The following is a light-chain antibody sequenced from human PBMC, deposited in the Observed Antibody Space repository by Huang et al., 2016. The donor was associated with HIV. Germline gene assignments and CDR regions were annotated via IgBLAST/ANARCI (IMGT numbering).Light chain of an antibody. V-gene: IGKV3-11*01. CDR3: HQRSAWPLT. CDR2: GAS. Sequence: EIVLTQSPATLSLSPGERATLSCRARQNVHSFLVWYQHKPGQAPRLLMYGASNRATGIPARFRGSGSGTDFTLTITNLQSEDSAVYYCHQRSAWPLTFGGGTKVEI. CDR1: QNVHSF. J-gene: IGKJ4*01.